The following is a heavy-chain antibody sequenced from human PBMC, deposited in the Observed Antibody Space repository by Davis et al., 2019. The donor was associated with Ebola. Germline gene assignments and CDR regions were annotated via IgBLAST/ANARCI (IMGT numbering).Heavy chain of an antibody. V-gene: IGHV3-23*01. Sequence: PGGSLRLSCVASTFTFSNYAMTWLRQAPGKGLEWVSVIDTGGGTRYYADSVKGRFTISRDNSKNTLYLQMNSLRAEDTAVYYCAREAAAAKDYWGQGTLVTVSS. D-gene: IGHD6-13*01. CDR1: TFTFSNYA. J-gene: IGHJ4*02. CDR3: AREAAAAKDY. CDR2: IDTGGGTR.